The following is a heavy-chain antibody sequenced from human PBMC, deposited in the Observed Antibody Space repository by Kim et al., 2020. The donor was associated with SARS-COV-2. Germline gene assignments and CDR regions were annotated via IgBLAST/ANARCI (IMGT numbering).Heavy chain of an antibody. CDR3: ASLLGLDV. V-gene: IGHV3-21*01. J-gene: IGHJ6*02. CDR2: RSNYI. Sequence: RSNYIYYADSVKGRFTISRDNAKNSLSLQMNSLRAEDTAVYYCASLLGLDVWGQGTTVTVSS.